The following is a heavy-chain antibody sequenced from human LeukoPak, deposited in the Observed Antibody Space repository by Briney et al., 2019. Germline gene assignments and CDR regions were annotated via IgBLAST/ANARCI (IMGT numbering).Heavy chain of an antibody. CDR1: GFTFSRYA. Sequence: PGGSLRLSCAASGFTFSRYAMSWVRQAPGKGLEWVSVISDSGGSTYYAHSVKGRFTISRDNSKNTVFLQMNSLRAEDTAVYYCAREYYDILTGYYDGGIVNNWFDPWGQGTLVTVSS. V-gene: IGHV3-23*01. CDR3: AREYYDILTGYYDGGIVNNWFDP. J-gene: IGHJ5*02. CDR2: ISDSGGST. D-gene: IGHD3-9*01.